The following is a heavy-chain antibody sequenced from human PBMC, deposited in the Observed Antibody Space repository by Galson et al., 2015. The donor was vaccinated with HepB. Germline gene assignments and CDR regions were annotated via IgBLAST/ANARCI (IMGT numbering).Heavy chain of an antibody. V-gene: IGHV3-23*01. CDR1: GFIFSSYA. Sequence: SLRLSCAASGFIFSSYAMTWVRQAPGKGLEWVSVMSGSGGSTYYAGSVKGRFTISRDNSKNTLYLQMNSLRAEDTAVYYCAKSGGENLGLCNGGTCRTLDYWGQGNLVTVSS. D-gene: IGHD2-15*01. CDR2: MSGSGGST. CDR3: AKSGGENLGLCNGGTCRTLDY. J-gene: IGHJ4*02.